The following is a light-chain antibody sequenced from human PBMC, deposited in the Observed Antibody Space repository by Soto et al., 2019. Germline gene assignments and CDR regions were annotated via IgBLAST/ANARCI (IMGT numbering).Light chain of an antibody. CDR1: QSVSSSY. J-gene: IGKJ4*01. CDR3: QQYGSSPFT. Sequence: IVLTQSPATLSLSPGERATLSCRASQSVSSSYLAWYQQKPGQAPRLLIYGASSRATGIPDRFSGSGSGTDFTLTISRLEPEDFAVYYCQQYGSSPFTFGGGTKVDIK. CDR2: GAS. V-gene: IGKV3-20*01.